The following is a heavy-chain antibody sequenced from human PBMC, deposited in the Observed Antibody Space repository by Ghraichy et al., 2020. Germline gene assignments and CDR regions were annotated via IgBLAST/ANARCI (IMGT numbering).Heavy chain of an antibody. Sequence: SCTVSGGSISSYYWSWIRQPPGKGLEWIGYIYYSGSTNYNPSLKSRVTISVDTSKNQFSLKLSSVTAADTAVYYCATGSPYYGMDVWGQGTTVTVSS. CDR1: GGSISSYY. CDR2: IYYSGST. J-gene: IGHJ6*02. D-gene: IGHD2-15*01. CDR3: ATGSPYYGMDV. V-gene: IGHV4-59*01.